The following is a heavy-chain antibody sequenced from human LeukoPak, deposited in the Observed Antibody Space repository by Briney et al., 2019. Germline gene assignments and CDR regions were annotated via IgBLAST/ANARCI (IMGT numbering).Heavy chain of an antibody. V-gene: IGHV3-21*01. CDR3: ASVTFGGVDNDY. CDR2: ISSSSSYI. J-gene: IGHJ4*02. Sequence: GGSLRLSCAASGFTFSSYSMNWVSQAPGKGLEWVSSISSSSSYIYYADSVKGRFTISRDNAKNSLYLQTNSLRAEDTAVYYCASVTFGGVDNDYWGQGTLVTVAS. D-gene: IGHD3-16*01. CDR1: GFTFSSYS.